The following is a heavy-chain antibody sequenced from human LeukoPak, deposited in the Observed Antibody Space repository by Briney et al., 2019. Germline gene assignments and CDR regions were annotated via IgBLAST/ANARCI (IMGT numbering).Heavy chain of an antibody. V-gene: IGHV3-23*01. CDR2: ISGSGGST. CDR1: GFTFSSYA. Sequence: GGSLRLSCAASGFTFSSYAMSWVRQAPGKGLEWVSAISGSGGSTYYADSVKGRFTISRDNSKYPLYLQLNSLSAEDTAVYYCAKDNYGSGSYYHFDYWGQGTLVTVSS. D-gene: IGHD3-10*01. CDR3: AKDNYGSGSYYHFDY. J-gene: IGHJ4*02.